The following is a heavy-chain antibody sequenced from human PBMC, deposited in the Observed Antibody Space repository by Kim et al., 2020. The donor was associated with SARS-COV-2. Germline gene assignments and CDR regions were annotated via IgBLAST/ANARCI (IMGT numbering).Heavy chain of an antibody. J-gene: IGHJ6*01. CDR3: ARPKPWFGELPPYYYYG. Sequence: SETLSLTCTVSGGSISSSSYYWGWIRQPPGKGLEWIGSIYYSGSTYYNPSLKSRVTISVDTSKNQFSLKLSSVTAADTAVYYCARPKPWFGELPPYYYYG. CDR1: GGSISSSSYY. CDR2: IYYSGST. D-gene: IGHD3-10*01. V-gene: IGHV4-39*01.